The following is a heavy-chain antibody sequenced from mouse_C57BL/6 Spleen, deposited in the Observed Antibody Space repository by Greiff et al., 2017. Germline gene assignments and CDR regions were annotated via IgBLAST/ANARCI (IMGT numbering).Heavy chain of an antibody. CDR2: IYPGSGST. Sequence: QVQLQQPGAELVKPGASVKMSCKASGYTFTSYWITWVRQRPGQGLEWIGDIYPGSGSTNYNEKFKSKATLTVDTSSSTAYMQLSSLTSEDSAVYYCARLGITTVVARGFAYWGQGTLVTVSA. D-gene: IGHD1-1*01. J-gene: IGHJ3*01. CDR3: ARLGITTVVARGFAY. V-gene: IGHV1-55*01. CDR1: GYTFTSYW.